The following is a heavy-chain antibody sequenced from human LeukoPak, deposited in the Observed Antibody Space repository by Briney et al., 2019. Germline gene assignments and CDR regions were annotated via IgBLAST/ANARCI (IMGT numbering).Heavy chain of an antibody. CDR1: GGSISSGGYY. D-gene: IGHD3-22*01. V-gene: IGHV4-31*03. CDR2: IYYSGST. CDR3: ARDPSSGYYPLFDY. Sequence: SETLSLTCTVSGGSISSGGYYWSWIRQHPGKGLEWIGYIYYSGSTYYNPSLKSRVTISVDTSKNQFSLELSSVTAADTAVYYCARDPSSGYYPLFDYWGRGTLVTVSS. J-gene: IGHJ4*02.